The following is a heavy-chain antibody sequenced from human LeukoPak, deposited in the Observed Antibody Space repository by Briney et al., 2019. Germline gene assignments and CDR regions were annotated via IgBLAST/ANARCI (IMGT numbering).Heavy chain of an antibody. J-gene: IGHJ6*02. CDR2: XXXXXXX. CDR3: ARGNGRRYMPHYYDSSGYYYYYGMDV. Sequence: SETLSLTCAVYGGSFSGYYWSWIRQPPGKXXXXXXXXXXXXXXXXXPSLKSRVPISVDTSKNQFSLKLSSVTAADTAVYYCARGNGRRYMPHYYDSSGYYYYYGMDVWGQGTTVTVSS. D-gene: IGHD3-22*01. V-gene: IGHV4-34*01. CDR1: GGSFSGYY.